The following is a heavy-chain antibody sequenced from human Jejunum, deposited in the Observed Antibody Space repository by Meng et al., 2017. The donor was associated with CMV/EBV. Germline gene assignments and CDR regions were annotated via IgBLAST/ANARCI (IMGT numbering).Heavy chain of an antibody. CDR3: AKAAGSEQPNHMDH. Sequence: SGFAFKNYAMHWVRQAPGKGLEWVAGINWSGAALSFADSVKGRITISRDNAKNSLFLQIISLRLEDTAFYFCAKAAGSEQPNHMDHWGPGTLVTVSS. V-gene: IGHV3-9*01. CDR2: INWSGAAL. CDR1: GFAFKNYA. J-gene: IGHJ4*02. D-gene: IGHD1/OR15-1a*01.